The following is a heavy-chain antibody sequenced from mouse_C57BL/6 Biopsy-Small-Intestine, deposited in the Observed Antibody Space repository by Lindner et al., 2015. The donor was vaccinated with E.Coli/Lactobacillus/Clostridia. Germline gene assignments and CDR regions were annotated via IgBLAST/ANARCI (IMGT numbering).Heavy chain of an antibody. Sequence: VQLQESGAELVRPGASVKLSCTASGFNIKDDYMHWVKQRPEQGLEWIGRIDPEDGETKYAPKFQGKATITADTSSNTAYLQLSSLTSEDTAVYYCTSGALLSMDYWGQGTSVTVSS. V-gene: IGHV14-2*01. J-gene: IGHJ4*01. CDR2: IDPEDGET. D-gene: IGHD2-10*01. CDR3: TSGALLSMDY. CDR1: GFNIKDDY.